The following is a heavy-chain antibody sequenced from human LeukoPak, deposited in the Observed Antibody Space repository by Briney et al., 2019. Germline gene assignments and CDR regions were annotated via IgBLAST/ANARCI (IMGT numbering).Heavy chain of an antibody. CDR1: GYTFTGYY. V-gene: IGHV1-2*02. CDR2: INPNSGGT. Sequence: ASVKVSCKASGYTFTGYYMHWVRQAPGQGLEWMGWINPNSGGTNYAQKFQGRVTMTRDTSISTAYMELSRLRSDDTAVYYCASPDYYGSGSPYYMGVWGKGTTVTVSS. J-gene: IGHJ6*03. D-gene: IGHD3-10*01. CDR3: ASPDYYGSGSPYYMGV.